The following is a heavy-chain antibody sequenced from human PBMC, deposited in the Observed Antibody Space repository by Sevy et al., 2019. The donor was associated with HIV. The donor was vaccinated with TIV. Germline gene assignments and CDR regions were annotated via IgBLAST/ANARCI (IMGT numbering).Heavy chain of an antibody. D-gene: IGHD2-2*01. Sequence: ASVKVSCKASGGTFSSYAISWVRQAPGQGLEWMGGIIPIFGTANYAQTFQGRVTITADESTSTAYMELSSLRSEDTAVYYGAREGGEYCSSTSCTRPGFDYYYGMDVWGQGTTVTVSS. CDR1: GGTFSSYA. J-gene: IGHJ6*02. V-gene: IGHV1-69*13. CDR3: AREGGEYCSSTSCTRPGFDYYYGMDV. CDR2: IIPIFGTA.